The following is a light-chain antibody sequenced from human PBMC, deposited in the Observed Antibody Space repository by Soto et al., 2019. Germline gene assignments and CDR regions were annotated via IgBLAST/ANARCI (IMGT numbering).Light chain of an antibody. CDR1: QSVSSN. V-gene: IGKV3-15*01. J-gene: IGKJ5*01. Sequence: EIVITQSPATLSVSPGESATLSCRASQSVSSNLAWHQQKPGQAPRILMYDASTRATGISARFSGSGSGTEFTLTICSLQSEDFVGYCCQQYHYWPNTFGQGTRLDIK. CDR3: QQYHYWPNT. CDR2: DAS.